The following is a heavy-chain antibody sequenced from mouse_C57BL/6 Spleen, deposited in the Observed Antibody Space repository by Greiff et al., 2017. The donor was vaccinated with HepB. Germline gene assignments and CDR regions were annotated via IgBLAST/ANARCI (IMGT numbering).Heavy chain of an antibody. CDR3: ARGYYYGSSYDY. Sequence: QVQLQQSGAELARPGASVKLSCKASGYTFTSYGISWVKQRTGQGLEWIGEIYPRSGNTYYNEKFKGKATLTADKSSSTAYMELRSLTSEDSSVYFCARGYYYGSSYDYWGQGTTLTVSS. J-gene: IGHJ2*01. D-gene: IGHD1-1*01. CDR2: IYPRSGNT. CDR1: GYTFTSYG. V-gene: IGHV1-81*01.